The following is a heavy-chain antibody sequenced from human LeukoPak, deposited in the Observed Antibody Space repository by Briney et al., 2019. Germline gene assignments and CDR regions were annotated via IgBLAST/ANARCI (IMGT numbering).Heavy chain of an antibody. CDR3: ARGQGSRDGYKYH. CDR1: GFTVSSNY. Sequence: PGGSLRLSCAASGFTVSSNYMSWVRQAPGKGLEWVSVIYSGGSTYYADSVKGRFTISRDNAKNSLYLQMNSLRAEDTAVYYCARGQGSRDGYKYHWGQGTLVTVSS. D-gene: IGHD5-24*01. V-gene: IGHV3-53*01. J-gene: IGHJ5*02. CDR2: IYSGGST.